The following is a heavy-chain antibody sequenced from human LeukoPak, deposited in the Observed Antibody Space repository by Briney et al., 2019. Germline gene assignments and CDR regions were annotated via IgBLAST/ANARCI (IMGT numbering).Heavy chain of an antibody. CDR1: GYTFTGYF. Sequence: ASVKASCKASGYTFTGYFMHWVRQAPGQGLEWMEWINPNSGETNYAQKFQGRVTMTRDTTISTTYMELSRLRSDDTAVYYCARAVRGSWYSFDYWGQGTLVTVSS. CDR3: ARAVRGSWYSFDY. J-gene: IGHJ4*02. CDR2: INPNSGET. D-gene: IGHD6-13*01. V-gene: IGHV1-2*02.